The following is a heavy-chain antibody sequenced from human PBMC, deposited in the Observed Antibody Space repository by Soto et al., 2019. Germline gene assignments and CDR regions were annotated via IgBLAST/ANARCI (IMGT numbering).Heavy chain of an antibody. J-gene: IGHJ4*02. D-gene: IGHD1-26*01. CDR1: GFTFDDYA. V-gene: IGHV3-9*01. CDR3: AKGGQMLTEGGGY. CDR2: ISWNSGSI. Sequence: EVQLVESGGGLVQPGRSLRLSCAASGFTFDDYAMHWVRQAPGKGLEWVSGISWNSGSIGYADSVKGRFTISRDNAKNSLYLQMNGLRAEDTALYYCAKGGQMLTEGGGYWGQGTLVTVSS.